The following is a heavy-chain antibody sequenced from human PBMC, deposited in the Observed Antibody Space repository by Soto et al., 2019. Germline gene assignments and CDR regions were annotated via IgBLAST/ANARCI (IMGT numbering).Heavy chain of an antibody. CDR2: IKYDGSST. CDR1: GFTFSSYW. V-gene: IGHV3-74*01. J-gene: IGHJ6*02. CDR3: ARGINNYYGVDV. D-gene: IGHD2-15*01. Sequence: EVQLVESGGGLVQPGGSLRLSCTASGFTFSSYWLHWVRQAPGKGLVWVSRIKYDGSSTSYADSVKGRFTISRDNAKNTVHLQMNSLRAEDTAVYYCARGINNYYGVDVWVQGTTVPVSS.